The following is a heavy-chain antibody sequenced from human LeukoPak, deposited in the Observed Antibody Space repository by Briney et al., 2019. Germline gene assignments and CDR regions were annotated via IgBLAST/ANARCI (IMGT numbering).Heavy chain of an antibody. Sequence: KPSETLSLTCAVYGGSFSGYYWSWIRQPPGKGLEWVGEINHSGSTNYNPSRKGRVTISVDTSKNQFSLKLSSVTAADTAVYYCARLQFLSGGYYAFDSWGQGTLVTVSS. D-gene: IGHD3-3*01. CDR1: GGSFSGYY. V-gene: IGHV4-34*01. CDR2: INHSGST. CDR3: ARLQFLSGGYYAFDS. J-gene: IGHJ4*02.